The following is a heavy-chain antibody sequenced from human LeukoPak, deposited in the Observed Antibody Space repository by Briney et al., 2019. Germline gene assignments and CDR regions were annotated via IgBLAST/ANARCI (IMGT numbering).Heavy chain of an antibody. D-gene: IGHD5-18*01. CDR2: INPNSGGT. Sequence: ASVKVSCKASGYXFTGYYIHWVRQAPGQGLEWMGWINPNSGGTNYAQKFQGRVTMTRDTSISTAYMELSRLRSDDTAVYYCARDLVDTAMVKSDLGRPYWFDPWGQGTLVTVSS. CDR1: GYXFTGYY. V-gene: IGHV1-2*02. J-gene: IGHJ5*02. CDR3: ARDLVDTAMVKSDLGRPYWFDP.